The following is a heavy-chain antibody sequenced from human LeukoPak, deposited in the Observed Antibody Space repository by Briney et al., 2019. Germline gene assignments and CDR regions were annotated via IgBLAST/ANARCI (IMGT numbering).Heavy chain of an antibody. CDR3: AKDGSGPYYSLFDP. J-gene: IGHJ5*02. V-gene: IGHV3-66*01. D-gene: IGHD3-10*01. CDR2: ITSAGAT. CDR1: GFTVTRNY. Sequence: PGGSVRLSCAASGFTVTRNYMSWARLAPGKGLEWVSIITSAGATHYATSVKGRFTISRDSSKNTVYLEMNSLRAEDTAVYYCAKDGSGPYYSLFDPWGQGTLVIVSS.